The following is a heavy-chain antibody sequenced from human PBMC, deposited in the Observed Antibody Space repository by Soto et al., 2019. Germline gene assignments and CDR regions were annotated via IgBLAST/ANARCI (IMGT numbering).Heavy chain of an antibody. CDR3: VRGGYSYGHSDFDY. V-gene: IGHV3-30-3*01. Sequence: GGSLRLSCAASGFTFSSYAMHWVRQAPGKGLEWVAVISYDGSNKYYADSVKGRFTISRDNSKNTLYLQMNSLRAEDTAVYYCVRGGYSYGHSDFDYWGQGTLVTVSS. CDR1: GFTFSSYA. J-gene: IGHJ4*02. D-gene: IGHD5-18*01. CDR2: ISYDGSNK.